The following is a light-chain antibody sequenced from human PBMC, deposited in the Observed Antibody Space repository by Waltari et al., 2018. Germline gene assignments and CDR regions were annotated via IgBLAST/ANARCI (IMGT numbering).Light chain of an antibody. CDR2: GAI. V-gene: IGKV3-20*01. J-gene: IGKJ3*01. Sequence: EIVLTQSPATLSLSPGERATLPCRASQSVAKSSFAWYQQKPGQAPRLLIFGAINRAAGIPDRFSGFGSGTFFTLTISGLEPEDFAVYYCQHYGISAPTTFGPGTRVDL. CDR1: QSVAKSS. CDR3: QHYGISAPTT.